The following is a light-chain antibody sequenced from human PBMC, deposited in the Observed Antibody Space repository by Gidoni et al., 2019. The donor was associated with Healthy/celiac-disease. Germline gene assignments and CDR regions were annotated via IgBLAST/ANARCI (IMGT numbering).Light chain of an antibody. V-gene: IGKV1-39*01. CDR2: AAS. J-gene: IGKJ4*01. CDR1: QSISSY. CDR3: QQSYSTPPLT. Sequence: IQLSHSPSSLSASVGDRVTITCPASQSISSYLNWYQQKPGKAPKLLIYAASRLQSGVPSRFSGSGSGTDFTLTISSLQPEDFETYYCQQSYSTPPLTFGGGTKVEIK.